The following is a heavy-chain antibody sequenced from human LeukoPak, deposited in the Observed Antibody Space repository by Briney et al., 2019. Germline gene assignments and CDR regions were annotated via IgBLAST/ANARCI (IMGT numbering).Heavy chain of an antibody. CDR3: ARAFNSIQPLDY. CDR2: IHPDGGST. CDR1: GYNFNDYY. Sequence: ASVKVSCKASGYNFNDYYIYWVRQAPGHGLESMGYIHPDGGSTNYAQKFQGRVTMTSDMSTNTVYMELRSLRSEDTAMYYCARAFNSIQPLDYWGQGTLVTVSS. V-gene: IGHV1-46*02. D-gene: IGHD4-11*01. J-gene: IGHJ4*02.